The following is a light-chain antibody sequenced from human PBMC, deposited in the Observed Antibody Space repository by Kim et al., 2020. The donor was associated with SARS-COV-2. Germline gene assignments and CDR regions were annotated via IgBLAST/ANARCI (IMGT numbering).Light chain of an antibody. CDR2: DVS. V-gene: IGLV2-14*03. CDR3: SPYTSSSSRV. CDR1: SSDVGGYNY. Sequence: QSALTQPASVSGSPGQSITISCTGTSSDVGGYNYVSWYQQHPGKAPKLMIYDVSNRPSGVSNRFSGSKSGNTASLTISGLQAADEADYYCSPYTSSSSRVFGGGTQLSVL. J-gene: IGLJ3*02.